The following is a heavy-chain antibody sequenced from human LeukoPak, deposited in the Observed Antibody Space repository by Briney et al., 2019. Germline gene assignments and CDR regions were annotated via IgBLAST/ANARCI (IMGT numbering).Heavy chain of an antibody. CDR3: ARERGSGGFDY. J-gene: IGHJ4*02. CDR2: IYFSGST. V-gene: IGHV4-59*11. D-gene: IGHD2-15*01. CDR1: GGSISTHY. Sequence: SETLSLTCAVSGGSISTHYWNWIRQAPGKGLEWIGYIYFSGSTDYNPSLKGRVTISVDTSKNQFSLKVNSVTAADTAVYYCARERGSGGFDYWGQVTQVTVSS.